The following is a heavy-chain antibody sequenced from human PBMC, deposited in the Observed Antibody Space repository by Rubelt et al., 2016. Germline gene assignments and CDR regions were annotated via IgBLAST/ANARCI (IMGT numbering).Heavy chain of an antibody. V-gene: IGHV3-23*01. CDR3: VFDF. Sequence: EVQLLESGGGLVQPGGSLRLSCAASGFTFSNYAMSWVRQAPGKGLELVSALSGRCGSTYSADPVKGRFTISRDNSRNTLYLQINSLRAEDTALYYCVFDFWGQGTRVTVSS. CDR2: LSGRCGST. J-gene: IGHJ4*02. CDR1: GFTFSNYA.